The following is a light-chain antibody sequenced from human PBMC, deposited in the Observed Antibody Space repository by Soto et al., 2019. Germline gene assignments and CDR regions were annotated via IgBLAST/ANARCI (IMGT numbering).Light chain of an antibody. CDR3: QQYNSYSPLT. CDR2: KAS. J-gene: IGKJ4*01. Sequence: DIQMTQSPSTLSGSVGDRVTITCRASQTISSWLAWYQQKPGKAPKLLIYKASTLESGVPSRFSGSGSGTEITLTISSLKPDDFATYYCQQYNSYSPLTFGGGTKVDTK. V-gene: IGKV1-5*03. CDR1: QTISSW.